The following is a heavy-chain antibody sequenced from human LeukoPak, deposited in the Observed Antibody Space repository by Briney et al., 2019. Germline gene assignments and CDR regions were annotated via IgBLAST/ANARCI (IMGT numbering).Heavy chain of an antibody. Sequence: SETLSLTCAVYGGSFSGYYWSWIRQPPGKGLEWTGEINHSGSTNYTPSLKSRVTISVDTSKNQFSLKLSSVTAADTAVYYCAGPSFNYYYDSSGYFFDYWGQGTLVTVSS. D-gene: IGHD3-22*01. V-gene: IGHV4-34*01. J-gene: IGHJ4*02. CDR3: AGPSFNYYYDSSGYFFDY. CDR2: INHSGST. CDR1: GGSFSGYY.